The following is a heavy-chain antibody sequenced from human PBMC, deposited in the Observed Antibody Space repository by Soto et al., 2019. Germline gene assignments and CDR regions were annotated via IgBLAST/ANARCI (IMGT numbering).Heavy chain of an antibody. CDR1: GGTFSSYT. CDR3: ARSQRLRFWEWSKRIAYMDV. CDR2: IIPILGIA. V-gene: IGHV1-69*02. D-gene: IGHD3-3*01. Sequence: SVKVSCKASGGTFSSYTISWVRQAPGQGLEWMGRIIPILGIANYAQKFQGRVTITADKSTSTAYMELSSLRSEDTAVYYCARSQRLRFWEWSKRIAYMDVWGKGPTVTVSS. J-gene: IGHJ6*03.